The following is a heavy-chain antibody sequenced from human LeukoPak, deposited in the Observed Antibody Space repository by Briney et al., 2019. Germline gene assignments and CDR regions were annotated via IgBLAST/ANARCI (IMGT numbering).Heavy chain of an antibody. CDR1: GFTFSSYW. V-gene: IGHV3-74*01. Sequence: GGSLRLSCAASGFTFSSYWMHWVRQAPGKGPEWVSRIETDGSSTRYADSVKGRFTISRDNAKNTLYLQMNTLRAEDTAVYYCACYGIAPPYWGQGTLVTVSS. J-gene: IGHJ4*02. CDR2: IETDGSST. D-gene: IGHD2-15*01. CDR3: ACYGIAPPY.